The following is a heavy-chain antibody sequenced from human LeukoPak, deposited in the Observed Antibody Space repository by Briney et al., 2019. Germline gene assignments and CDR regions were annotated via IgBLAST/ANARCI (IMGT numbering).Heavy chain of an antibody. Sequence: GGSLRLSCAASGFTFSTYAMSWVRQAPGKGLECVSVISGGAGSTYYADSVKGRFTISRDNSKNTLFLQMNGLRAEDTAVYYCAKDKYNFWSGSNYYYMDVWGKGTTVTVSS. CDR3: AKDKYNFWSGSNYYYMDV. D-gene: IGHD3-3*01. CDR1: GFTFSTYA. J-gene: IGHJ6*03. CDR2: ISGGAGST. V-gene: IGHV3-23*01.